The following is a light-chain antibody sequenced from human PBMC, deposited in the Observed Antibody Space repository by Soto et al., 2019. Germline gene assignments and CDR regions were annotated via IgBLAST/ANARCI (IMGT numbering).Light chain of an antibody. CDR2: KAS. V-gene: IGKV1-5*03. Sequence: DIQMTQSPSTLSASVGDRVTITCRASQTITTSLAWYQQKPGKAPNLLIYKASSLESGVPSRFRGSGSGTEFTLTISRLQPDDFATYYCQQYDSYSLRTFGQGTRVEI. CDR3: QQYDSYSLRT. J-gene: IGKJ1*01. CDR1: QTITTS.